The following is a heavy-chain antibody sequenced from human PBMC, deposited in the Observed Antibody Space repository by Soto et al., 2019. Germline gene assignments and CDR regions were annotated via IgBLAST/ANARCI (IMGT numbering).Heavy chain of an antibody. Sequence: EVQLVQSGAEVKKPGESLKISCKGSGYSFTSYWIAWVRQMPGKGLEWMGIIYPGDSSTRYSPSFQGQVTFSADKSVSTAYLQWSSLKASDTAMFYCARIVASTGIDCWGQGTLVTVSS. CDR3: ARIVASTGIDC. D-gene: IGHD6-19*01. J-gene: IGHJ4*02. CDR2: IYPGDSST. CDR1: GYSFTSYW. V-gene: IGHV5-51*01.